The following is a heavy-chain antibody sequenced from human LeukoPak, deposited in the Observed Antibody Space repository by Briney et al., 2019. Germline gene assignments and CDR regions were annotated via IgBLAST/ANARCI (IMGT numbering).Heavy chain of an antibody. D-gene: IGHD3-3*01. J-gene: IGHJ2*01. CDR2: ISGGSNNI. CDR3: AKDQGTAIFGMIIPDWYFDL. CDR1: GFTFSSYS. Sequence: GGSLRLSCAASGFTFSSYSMNWVRQAPGKGLEWVSSISGGSNNINYAGSVKGRFTTSRDNSQNTLYLQMNSLRADDTAVYYCAKDQGTAIFGMIIPDWYFDLWGRGTLVTVSS. V-gene: IGHV3-21*04.